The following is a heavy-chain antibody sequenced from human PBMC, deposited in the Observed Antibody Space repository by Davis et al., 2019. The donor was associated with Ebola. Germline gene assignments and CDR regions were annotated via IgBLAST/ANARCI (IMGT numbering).Heavy chain of an antibody. D-gene: IGHD1/OR15-1a*01. Sequence: GESLKISCKGSGYSFTSYWISWVRQMAGKGPEWMGIIYPRDSDTRYGPSFEGQVTMSVDKSINTAYLQWSSLKASDTAIYYCATLVHNRSGTWGQGTLVTVSP. V-gene: IGHV5-51*01. CDR3: ATLVHNRSGT. CDR2: IYPRDSDT. CDR1: GYSFTSYW. J-gene: IGHJ4*02.